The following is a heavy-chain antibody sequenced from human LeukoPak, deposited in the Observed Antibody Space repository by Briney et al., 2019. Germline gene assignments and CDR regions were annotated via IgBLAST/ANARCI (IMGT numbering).Heavy chain of an antibody. CDR1: GGSFSGYY. D-gene: IGHD4/OR15-4a*01. V-gene: IGHV4-39*01. CDR2: IYYSGST. J-gene: IGHJ4*02. Sequence: SETLSLTCAVYGGSFSGYYWGWIRQPPGKGLEWIGSIYYSGSTYYNPSLKSRVTISVDTSKNQFSLKLSSVTAADTAVYYCASTPMVANQEYYFDYWGQGTLVTVSS. CDR3: ASTPMVANQEYYFDY.